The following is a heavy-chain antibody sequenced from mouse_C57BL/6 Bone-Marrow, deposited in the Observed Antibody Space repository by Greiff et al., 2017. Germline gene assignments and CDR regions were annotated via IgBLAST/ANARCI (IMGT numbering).Heavy chain of an antibody. CDR3: ARDRSTVVVFDY. J-gene: IGHJ2*01. CDR2: ISDGGSYT. CDR1: GFTFRSYA. D-gene: IGHD1-1*01. V-gene: IGHV5-4*01. Sequence: DVKLQESGGGLVKPGGSLKLSCAASGFTFRSYAMSWVRQTPEKRLEWVATISDGGSYTYYPANVKGRFTISRDNAKNNLYLQMSHLKSEDTAMYYCARDRSTVVVFDYWGQGTTLTVSS.